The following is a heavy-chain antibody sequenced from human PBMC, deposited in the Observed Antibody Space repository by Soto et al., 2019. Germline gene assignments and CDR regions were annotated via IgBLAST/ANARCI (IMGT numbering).Heavy chain of an antibody. CDR2: MYHSGST. CDR1: GGSISSGGYS. CDR3: PRVPYY. Sequence: SETLSLTCAVSGGSISSGGYSWSWIRQPPGKGLEWIGYMYHSGSTYYNPSLKSRVTISIDRSKNQFSLKLSSVTASFSSVYYCPRVPYYLAQGTLVTVSS. D-gene: IGHD2-2*01. J-gene: IGHJ4*02. V-gene: IGHV4-30-2*01.